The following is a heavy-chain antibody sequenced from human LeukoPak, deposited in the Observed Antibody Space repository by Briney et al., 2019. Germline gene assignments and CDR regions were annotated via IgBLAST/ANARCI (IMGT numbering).Heavy chain of an antibody. CDR3: ARDFGPYGDGDRYYYYMDV. CDR2: IYSGGST. J-gene: IGHJ6*03. D-gene: IGHD4-17*01. Sequence: PGGSLRLSCAASGFTVSSNYMSWVRQAPGKGLEWVSVIYSGGSTYYADSVKGRFTISRDNSKNTLYLQMNGLRAEDTAVYYCARDFGPYGDGDRYYYYMDVWGKGTTVTVSS. CDR1: GFTVSSNY. V-gene: IGHV3-66*02.